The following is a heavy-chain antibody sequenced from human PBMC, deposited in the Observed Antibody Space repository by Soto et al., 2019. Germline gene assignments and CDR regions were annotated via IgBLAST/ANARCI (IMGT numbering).Heavy chain of an antibody. V-gene: IGHV4-39*01. J-gene: IGHJ4*02. CDR2: IYYNGNT. Sequence: QLQLQESGPGLVKPSETLSLTCTVSGGSISSSPYYWAWIRQPPGKGLQWIGNIYYNGNTFYNPSLRSRVTIYIDTSKSQSSLGLSSVTASDTAVYYCARHGPLTNNWNQLNCWGQGTLVTVSS. D-gene: IGHD1-1*01. CDR1: GGSISSSPYY. CDR3: ARHGPLTNNWNQLNC.